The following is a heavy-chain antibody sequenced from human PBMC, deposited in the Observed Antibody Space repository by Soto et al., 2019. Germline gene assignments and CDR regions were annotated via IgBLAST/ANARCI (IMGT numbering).Heavy chain of an antibody. CDR1: GYTFTGYY. CDR3: ARDLEVVVLGVDHYYYYGMDV. J-gene: IGHJ6*02. Sequence: ASVKVSCKASGYTFTGYYMHWVRQAPGQGLEWMGWINPNSGGTNYAQKFQGRVTITADEITGTAYMELRSLRSEDTGVYYCARDLEVVVLGVDHYYYYGMDVWGQGTTVTVSS. CDR2: INPNSGGT. D-gene: IGHD2-15*01. V-gene: IGHV1-2*02.